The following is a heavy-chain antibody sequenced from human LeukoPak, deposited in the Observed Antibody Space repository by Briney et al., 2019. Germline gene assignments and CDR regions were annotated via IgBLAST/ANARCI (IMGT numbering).Heavy chain of an antibody. Sequence: SETLSLTCTVSGGSISGYYWSWIRQPPGKGLEWIGYIYYSGSTNYNPSLKSRVTISVDTSKNQFSLKLSSVTAADTAVYYCARARYSSSWYGGYKAFDYWGQGTLVTVSS. CDR1: GGSISGYY. CDR2: IYYSGST. V-gene: IGHV4-59*01. CDR3: ARARYSSSWYGGYKAFDY. J-gene: IGHJ4*02. D-gene: IGHD6-13*01.